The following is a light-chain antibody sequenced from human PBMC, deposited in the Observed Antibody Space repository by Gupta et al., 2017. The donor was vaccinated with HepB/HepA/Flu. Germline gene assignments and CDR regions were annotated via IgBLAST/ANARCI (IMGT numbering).Light chain of an antibody. CDR3: QQRYTTPTS. J-gene: IGKJ2*03. V-gene: IGKV1-39*01. CDR2: DAS. CDR1: QSINIY. Sequence: DIEMTQSPSSLSASVGDRVTITCRARQSINIYLNWYQQKPGKAPQLLIYDASKLQSGVPSRFSGSGSGTAFTLTISSLQPEDFGTYFCQQRYTTPTSFGHGTKLEIK.